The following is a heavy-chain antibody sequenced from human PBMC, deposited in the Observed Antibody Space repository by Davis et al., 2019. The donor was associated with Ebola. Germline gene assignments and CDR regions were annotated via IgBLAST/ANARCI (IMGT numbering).Heavy chain of an antibody. J-gene: IGHJ6*02. V-gene: IGHV4-34*01. D-gene: IGHD4-17*01. CDR1: GGSFSGYY. Sequence: MPGGSLRLSCAVYGGSFSGYYWSWIRQPPGKGLEWIGEINHSGSTNYNPSLKSRVTISVDTSKNQFSLKLSSVTAADTAVYYCARSRRIIYGDSGKGYYYYGMDVWGQGTTVTVSS. CDR3: ARSRRIIYGDSGKGYYYYGMDV. CDR2: INHSGST.